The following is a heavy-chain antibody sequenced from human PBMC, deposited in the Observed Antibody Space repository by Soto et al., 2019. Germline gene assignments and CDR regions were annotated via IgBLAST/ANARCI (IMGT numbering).Heavy chain of an antibody. V-gene: IGHV1-69*13. D-gene: IGHD2-15*01. Sequence: SSVKFACKASGGAFSCHASSLVRLALGGAVERMGGIIPIFGTANYAQKFRGRVAITADESTSTAYMELSSLRSEDTAVYYCASDRRGLEAPDSAPPKVDIWAQATIVTTSS. J-gene: IGHJ3*02. CDR3: ASDRRGLEAPDSAPPKVDI. CDR2: IIPIFGTA. CDR1: GGAFSCHA.